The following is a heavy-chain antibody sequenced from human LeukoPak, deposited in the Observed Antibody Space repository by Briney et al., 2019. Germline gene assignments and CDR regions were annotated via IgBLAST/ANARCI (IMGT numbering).Heavy chain of an antibody. V-gene: IGHV1-46*01. CDR3: ARRLHSRAMDF. CDR2: INPSSGIT. J-gene: IGHJ4*02. Sequence: ASVKLSCKPSVYTPTNYYMYWVRQAPGQGLKWMGIINPSSGITTYAKRFHARVTMTRDTSTSTVYMQLSSVRAEDTAVYYCARRLHSRAMDFWGQGTLVTVSS. D-gene: IGHD6-25*01. CDR1: VYTPTNYY.